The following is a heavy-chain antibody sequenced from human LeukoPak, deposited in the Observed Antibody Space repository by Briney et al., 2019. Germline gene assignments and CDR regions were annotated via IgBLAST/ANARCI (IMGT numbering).Heavy chain of an antibody. CDR2: IYYSGST. CDR3: ARARGYSYGPGLDC. V-gene: IGHV4-30-4*01. D-gene: IGHD5-18*01. CDR1: GGSISSGDYY. J-gene: IGHJ4*02. Sequence: SETLSLTCTVSGGSISSGDYYWSWIRQPPGKGLEWIGYIYYSGSTYYNPSLRSRVTISVDTSKNQFSLKLSSVTAADTAVYYCARARGYSYGPGLDCWGQGTLVTVSS.